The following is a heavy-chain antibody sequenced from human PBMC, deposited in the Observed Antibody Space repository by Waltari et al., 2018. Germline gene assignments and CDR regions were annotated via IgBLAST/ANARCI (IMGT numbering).Heavy chain of an antibody. V-gene: IGHV4-59*01. D-gene: IGHD6-13*01. CDR1: GGSISSYY. CDR3: ARERPSIAAAGSDAFDI. Sequence: QVQLQESGPGLVKPSETLSLTCTVSGGSISSYYWRWLRQPPGKGLEWIGYIYYSGSTNYNPSLKSRVTISVDTSKNQFSLKLSSVTAADTAVYYCARERPSIAAAGSDAFDIWGQGTMVTVSS. J-gene: IGHJ3*02. CDR2: IYYSGST.